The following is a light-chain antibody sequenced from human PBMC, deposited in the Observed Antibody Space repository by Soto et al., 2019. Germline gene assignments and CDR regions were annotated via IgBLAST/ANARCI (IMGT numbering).Light chain of an antibody. CDR1: QSVSSNY. CDR3: QQYGSSGT. CDR2: GAS. V-gene: IGKV3-20*01. J-gene: IGKJ1*01. Sequence: EIVLTQSPGTLSLSPGERATLSCRASQSVSSNYLAWAQQKPRQAPRLLIYGASNRATGIPDRFSGSGSGTDFTLTISRLEPEDFAVYYCQQYGSSGTFGQGTKVDI.